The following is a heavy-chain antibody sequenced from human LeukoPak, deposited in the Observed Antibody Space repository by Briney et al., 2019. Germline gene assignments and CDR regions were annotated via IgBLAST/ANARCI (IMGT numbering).Heavy chain of an antibody. J-gene: IGHJ3*02. D-gene: IGHD5-12*01. CDR3: AKVDDSVPTPADPFDM. CDR1: GFIFNNYA. Sequence: PRGSLRLSCAASGFIFNNYAMTWVRQAPGKRLEWVSAIAGSGGSAFYADPVKGRFIISRDNSKTSLYLQMNSVKAEDTAIYYCAKVDDSVPTPADPFDMWGQGTMVTVSS. V-gene: IGHV3-23*01. CDR2: IAGSGGSA.